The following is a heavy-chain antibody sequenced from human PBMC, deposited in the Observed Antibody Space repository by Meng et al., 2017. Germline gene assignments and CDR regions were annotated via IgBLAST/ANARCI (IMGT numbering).Heavy chain of an antibody. V-gene: IGHV3-74*01. CDR1: GFTFRNYW. J-gene: IGHJ5*02. CDR3: ARSDWFDP. Sequence: EVPLVGSGGGLLQSGGSLRLSCTASGFTFRNYWMHWVRQAPGKGLVWVSRIKPDGTMTVYADSVKGRFTISRDNAKNTLYLQMNSLRSDDTAVYYCARSDWFDPWGQGTLVTVSS. CDR2: IKPDGTMT.